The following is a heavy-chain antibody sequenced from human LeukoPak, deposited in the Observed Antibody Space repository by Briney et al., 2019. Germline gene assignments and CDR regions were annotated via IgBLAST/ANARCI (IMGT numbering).Heavy chain of an antibody. Sequence: SETLSLTCTVSGGSISSSSYYWGWIRQPPGKGLEWIGSIYYSGSTYYNPSLKSRVTISVDTSKNQFSLELSSVTAADTAVYYCASGGVGNEYSSSSAWFDPWGQGTLVTVSS. CDR3: ASGGVGNEYSSSSAWFDP. D-gene: IGHD6-6*01. CDR2: IYYSGST. V-gene: IGHV4-39*01. J-gene: IGHJ5*02. CDR1: GGSISSSSYY.